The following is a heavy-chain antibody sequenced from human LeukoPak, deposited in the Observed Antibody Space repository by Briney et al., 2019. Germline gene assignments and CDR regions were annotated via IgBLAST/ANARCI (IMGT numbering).Heavy chain of an antibody. V-gene: IGHV3-74*01. J-gene: IGHJ4*02. D-gene: IGHD5-24*01. CDR2: INSDGRNT. CDR3: VKLSTIGVDY. Sequence: GGSLRLSCAASGFTFSTYWMHWVRQAPGKGLVWVSGINSDGRNTNYADSVKGRFTISRDNAKNTLYLQMNSLRAEDTAVYYCVKLSTIGVDYWGQGALVTVSS. CDR1: GFTFSTYW.